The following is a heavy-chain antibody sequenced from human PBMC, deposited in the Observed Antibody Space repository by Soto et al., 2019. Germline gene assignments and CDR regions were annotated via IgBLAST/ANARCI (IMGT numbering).Heavy chain of an antibody. Sequence: QVQLQQWGAGLLKPSETLSLTCAVYGGFVSSGSYYWSWIRHPPGKGLEWIGEMSHSGGTHFNPSLKSRVTISVDTSKNQFSLKMSSVTAADTALYYFARVERGTATTVVDAFDIWGPGTMVTVSS. J-gene: IGHJ3*02. CDR2: MSHSGGT. CDR1: GGFVSSGSYY. V-gene: IGHV4-34*01. CDR3: ARVERGTATTVVDAFDI. D-gene: IGHD1-1*01.